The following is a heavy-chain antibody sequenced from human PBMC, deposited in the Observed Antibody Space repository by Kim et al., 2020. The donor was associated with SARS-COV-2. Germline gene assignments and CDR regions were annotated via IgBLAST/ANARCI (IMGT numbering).Heavy chain of an antibody. CDR1: GFTFRHYG. CDR2: IQSDGSIE. D-gene: IGHD6-19*01. J-gene: IGHJ4*02. V-gene: IGHV3-30*02. Sequence: GGSLRLSCAASGFTFRHYGFHWVRQAPGKGLEWVAAIQSDGSIEYYADSVKGRFTISRDDSKNTVYLQLNSLRVEDTALYYCATAGRVGSGHHYCDSWGRGTLVTVSS. CDR3: ATAGRVGSGHHYCDS.